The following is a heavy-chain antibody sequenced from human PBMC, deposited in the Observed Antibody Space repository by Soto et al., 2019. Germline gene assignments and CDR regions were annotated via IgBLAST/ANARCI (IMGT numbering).Heavy chain of an antibody. CDR3: ARDSGDYQGFDY. CDR2: IYTSVST. CDR1: GGSISSYY. D-gene: IGHD4-17*01. J-gene: IGHJ4*02. V-gene: IGHV4-4*07. Sequence: QVQLQESGPGLVKPSETLSLTCTVSGGSISSYYWSWIRQPAGKGLEWIGRIYTSVSTNYNPSLKSRLTGSLDTSKNQFSLRVSSVTAADTAVYYCARDSGDYQGFDYWGQGTLVTVSS.